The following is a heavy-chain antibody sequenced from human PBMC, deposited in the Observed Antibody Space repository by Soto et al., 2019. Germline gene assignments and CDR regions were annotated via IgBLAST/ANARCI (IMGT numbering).Heavy chain of an antibody. CDR3: AGGTGLYYYYGMDV. J-gene: IGHJ6*02. D-gene: IGHD1-1*01. Sequence: SVKVSCKASGGTFSSYAISWVRQAPGQGLEWMGGIIPIFGTANYAQKFQGRVTVTADKSTSTAYMELSSLRSEDTAVYYCAGGTGLYYYYGMDVWGQGTTVTVSS. CDR2: IIPIFGTA. V-gene: IGHV1-69*06. CDR1: GGTFSSYA.